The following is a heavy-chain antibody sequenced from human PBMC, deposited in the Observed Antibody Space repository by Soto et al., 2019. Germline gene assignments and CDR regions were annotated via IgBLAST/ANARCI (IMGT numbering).Heavy chain of an antibody. Sequence: QLGGSLSLSCSASGFTFSSYGMHWVRQAPGKGLEWVAVIWYDGSNKYYADSVKGRFTISRDNSKNTLYLQMNSLRAEDTAVYYCARVGGSGSINYWGQGTLVTVSS. D-gene: IGHD3-10*01. V-gene: IGHV3-33*01. J-gene: IGHJ4*02. CDR3: ARVGGSGSINY. CDR2: IWYDGSNK. CDR1: GFTFSSYG.